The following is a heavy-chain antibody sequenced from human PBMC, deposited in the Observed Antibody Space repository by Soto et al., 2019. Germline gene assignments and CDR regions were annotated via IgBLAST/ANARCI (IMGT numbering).Heavy chain of an antibody. D-gene: IGHD6-13*01. CDR2: INHSGST. CDR3: ARGWMYSSSWYGY. Sequence: QVQLQQWGAGLLKPSETLSLTCAVYGGSFSGYYWSWIRPPPGKGLEWIGEINHSGSTNYNPSLKSRVTISVDTSKNQFALKLSSVTAADTAVYYCARGWMYSSSWYGYWGQGTLVTVSS. V-gene: IGHV4-34*01. CDR1: GGSFSGYY. J-gene: IGHJ4*02.